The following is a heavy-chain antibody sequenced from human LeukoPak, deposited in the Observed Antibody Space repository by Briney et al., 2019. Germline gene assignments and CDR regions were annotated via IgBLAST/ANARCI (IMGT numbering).Heavy chain of an antibody. D-gene: IGHD2-15*01. V-gene: IGHV3-7*01. J-gene: IGHJ3*02. Sequence: PGGSLRLSCAASGFTFGDYWMSWVRLTPGKGLEWVAIIKQDGSEKYYVDSVKGRFTISRDNAKNTLYLQMNSLRAEDTAVYYCARDRIGYAFDIWGQGTMVTVSS. CDR3: ARDRIGYAFDI. CDR2: IKQDGSEK. CDR1: GFTFGDYW.